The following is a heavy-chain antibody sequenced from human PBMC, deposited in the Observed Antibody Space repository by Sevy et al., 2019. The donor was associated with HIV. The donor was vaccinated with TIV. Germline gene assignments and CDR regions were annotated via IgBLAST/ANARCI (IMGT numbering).Heavy chain of an antibody. CDR1: GFAYSGYG. V-gene: IGHV3-33*01. D-gene: IGHD6-13*01. J-gene: IGHJ4*02. Sequence: GGSLRLSCAAFGFAYSGYGMHWVRQAPGKGLEWVAVIWYDGSNKGYSDSVKGRFTISRDNSKTTLYLQMNSLRAEDTALYYCARESIAAAGIGYYIDSWGQGTLVTVSS. CDR2: IWYDGSNK. CDR3: ARESIAAAGIGYYIDS.